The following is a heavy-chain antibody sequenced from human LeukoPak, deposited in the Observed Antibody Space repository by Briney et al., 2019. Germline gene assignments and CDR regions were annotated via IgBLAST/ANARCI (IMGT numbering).Heavy chain of an antibody. V-gene: IGHV1-69*13. J-gene: IGHJ6*03. CDR1: GGTFSSYA. D-gene: IGHD1-26*01. CDR2: IIPIFGTA. Sequence: ASVKVSCKASGGTFSSYAISWVRHAPGQGLEWMGGIIPIFGTANYAQKFQGRVTITADESTSTAYKELRSLRSEDTAVYYCARSVEWGGRYPNYYYYMDVWGKGTTVTVSS. CDR3: ARSVEWGGRYPNYYYYMDV.